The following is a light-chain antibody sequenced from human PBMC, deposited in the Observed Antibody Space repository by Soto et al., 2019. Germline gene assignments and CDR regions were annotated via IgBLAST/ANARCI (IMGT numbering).Light chain of an antibody. V-gene: IGKV1-5*03. CDR2: KTS. J-gene: IGKJ1*01. CDR1: QTINNW. CDR3: QQYNTYPWT. Sequence: DVQMTQSPSTLSASVGDRVTITCRASQTINNWLAWYQQRPGKAPTFLIYKTSTLETGVPSRFSGSASGTEFTLTISSLQPEDFAIYYCQQYNTYPWTFGQGTRVEI.